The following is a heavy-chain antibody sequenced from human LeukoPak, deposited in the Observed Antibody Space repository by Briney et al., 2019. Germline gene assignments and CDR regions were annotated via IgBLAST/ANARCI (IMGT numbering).Heavy chain of an antibody. D-gene: IGHD2-21*02. CDR1: GYSFTSDW. J-gene: IGHJ5*02. Sequence: GESLKISCKSSGYSFTSDWIGWVRQLPGKGLELMGIIYPGNSDTRYSPSFQGQVTISADKSISTAYLQWNSLKASDTAMYYCARLPYCGGDCYPNWFDPWGQGTLVTVSS. CDR3: ARLPYCGGDCYPNWFDP. V-gene: IGHV5-51*01. CDR2: IYPGNSDT.